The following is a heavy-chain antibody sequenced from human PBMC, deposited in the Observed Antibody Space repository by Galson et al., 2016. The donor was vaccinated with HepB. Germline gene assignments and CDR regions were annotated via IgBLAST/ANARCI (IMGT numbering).Heavy chain of an antibody. CDR1: GDSVSNNFAA. CDR3: ARAVMLGRGMDV. CDR2: TFYRSTWEN. D-gene: IGHD3-10*01. J-gene: IGHJ6*02. V-gene: IGHV6-1*01. Sequence: CAISGDSVSNNFAAWVWIRQSPSRGLEWLGRTFYRSTWENHYAGSVKNRITISPDTSRNQFSLHLHSLTPEDTAVYYCARAVMLGRGMDVWGQGTTVTVS.